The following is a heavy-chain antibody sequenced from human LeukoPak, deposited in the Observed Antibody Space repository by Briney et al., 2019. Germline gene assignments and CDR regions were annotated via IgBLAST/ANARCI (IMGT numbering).Heavy chain of an antibody. Sequence: GGSLRLSCAASGFTFSNYAMSWVRQAPGKRLEWVSAIGGSGGSTNYVDSVKGRFTISRDNSKNTLYLQMNSLRVEDTALYYCAKDPRITKNYYYYYYMDVWGKGTTVTVSS. J-gene: IGHJ6*03. D-gene: IGHD3-3*01. CDR1: GFTFSNYA. V-gene: IGHV3-23*01. CDR3: AKDPRITKNYYYYYYMDV. CDR2: IGGSGGST.